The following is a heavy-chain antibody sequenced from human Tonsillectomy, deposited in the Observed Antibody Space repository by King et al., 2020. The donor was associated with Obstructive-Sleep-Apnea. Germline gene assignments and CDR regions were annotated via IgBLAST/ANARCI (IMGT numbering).Heavy chain of an antibody. CDR1: GFTFSKAW. CDR3: SLTYYESRGPVYS. Sequence: VQLVESGGGLVKPGGSLGLSCAVSGFTFSKAWMNWVRQAPGKGLEWVGRIKSKMDGGTTDYAAPVKGRVTISRDDSKETVYLQMNSLRSDDTALYYCSLTYYESRGPVYSWGQGTLVTVSS. CDR2: IKSKMDGGTT. J-gene: IGHJ4*02. V-gene: IGHV3-15*01. D-gene: IGHD3-22*01.